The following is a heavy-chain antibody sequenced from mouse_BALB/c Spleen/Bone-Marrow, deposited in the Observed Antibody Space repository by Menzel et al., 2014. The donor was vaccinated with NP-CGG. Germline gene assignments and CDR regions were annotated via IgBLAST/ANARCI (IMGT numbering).Heavy chain of an antibody. CDR1: GYSITSDYA. V-gene: IGHV3-2*02. CDR3: ARYYYGNYWFAY. D-gene: IGHD2-1*01. CDR2: IGYSGST. Sequence: EVHLVESGPGLVKPSQSLSLTCTVTGYSITSDYAWNWIRQFPGNKLEWMGYIGYSGSTSYNPSLKSRISITRDTSKNQFFLQLNSVTTEDTATYYCARYYYGNYWFAYWGQGTLVTVSA. J-gene: IGHJ3*01.